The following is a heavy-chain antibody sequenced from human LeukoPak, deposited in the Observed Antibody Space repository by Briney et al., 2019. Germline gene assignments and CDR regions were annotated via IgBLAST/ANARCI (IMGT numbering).Heavy chain of an antibody. CDR1: GFTFSSYS. CDR2: ISSSSSYI. V-gene: IGHV3-21*01. J-gene: IGHJ5*02. CDR3: ARVGTAATYNWFDP. D-gene: IGHD6-13*01. Sequence: AGGSLRLSCAASGFTFSSYSMNWVRQAPGKGLEWVSSISSSSSYIYYADSVKGRFTISRDNAKNSLYLQMNSLRAEDTAVYYCARVGTAATYNWFDPWGQGTLVTVSS.